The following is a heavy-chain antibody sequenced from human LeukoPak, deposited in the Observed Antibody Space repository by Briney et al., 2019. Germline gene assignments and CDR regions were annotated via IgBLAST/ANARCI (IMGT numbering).Heavy chain of an antibody. V-gene: IGHV4-34*01. CDR2: FDPSGST. D-gene: IGHD1-1*01. J-gene: IGHJ4*02. CDR3: ARGSATGLAY. Sequence: SETLSLTCAVYGGSFSGYSWTWIRQPPGKGLEWIGEFDPSGSTNYNPALKSRLTISVDTSKNQFSLKLTFVTAADTAVYYCARGSATGLAYWGQGTLVTVSS. CDR1: GGSFSGYS.